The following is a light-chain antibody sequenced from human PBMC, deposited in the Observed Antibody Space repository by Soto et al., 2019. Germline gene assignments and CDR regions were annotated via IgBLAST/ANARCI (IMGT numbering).Light chain of an antibody. V-gene: IGKV3-11*01. CDR1: QSSHY. Sequence: EVVLTQSPATLSLSPGESATLSCRSSQSSHYLAWYQQKPGQAPRLLIYDVSNRATGIPARFSGGGSQTDFTLTLSGLEPEDFAVYYCQQRADWPPTWAFGQGTKV. J-gene: IGKJ1*01. CDR2: DVS. CDR3: QQRADWPPTWA.